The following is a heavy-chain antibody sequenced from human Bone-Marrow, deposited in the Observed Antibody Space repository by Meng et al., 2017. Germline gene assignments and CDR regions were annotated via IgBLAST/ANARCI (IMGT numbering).Heavy chain of an antibody. V-gene: IGHV4-38-2*02. CDR3: ARDLFTMVRGVIIYNWFDP. D-gene: IGHD3-10*01. CDR2: IYHSGST. CDR1: GYSISSGYY. J-gene: IGHJ5*02. Sequence: ESLKISCTVSGYSISSGYYWGWIRQPPGKGLEWIGSIYHSGSTYYNPSLKSRVTISVDTSKNQFSLKLSSVTAADTAVYYCARDLFTMVRGVIIYNWFDPWGQGTLVTVSS.